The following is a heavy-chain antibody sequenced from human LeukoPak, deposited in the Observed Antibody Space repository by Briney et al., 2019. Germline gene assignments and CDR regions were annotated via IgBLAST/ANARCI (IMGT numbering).Heavy chain of an antibody. CDR3: ARDRIAAAGEGDY. CDR2: IIPILGIA. V-gene: IGHV1-69*04. CDR1: GGTFSSYA. D-gene: IGHD6-13*01. Sequence: ASVKVSCKASGGTFSSYAISWVRQAPGQGLEWMGRIIPILGIASYAQKFQGRVTITADKSTSTAYMELSSLRSEDTAVYYCARDRIAAAGEGDYWSQGTLVTVSS. J-gene: IGHJ4*02.